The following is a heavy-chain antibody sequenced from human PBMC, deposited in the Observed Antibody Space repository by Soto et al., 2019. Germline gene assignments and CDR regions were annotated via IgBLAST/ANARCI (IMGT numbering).Heavy chain of an antibody. CDR3: ARVHDCSSTSCYVGNNWFDP. D-gene: IGHD2-2*01. CDR1: GGSIGSGGYY. Sequence: TLSLTCTFSGGSIGSGGYYWSWIRQHPGKGLEWIGYIYYSGSTYYNPSLKSRVTISVDTSKNQFSLKLSSVTAADTAVYYCARVHDCSSTSCYVGNNWFDPWGQGTLVTVSS. J-gene: IGHJ5*02. CDR2: IYYSGST. V-gene: IGHV4-31*03.